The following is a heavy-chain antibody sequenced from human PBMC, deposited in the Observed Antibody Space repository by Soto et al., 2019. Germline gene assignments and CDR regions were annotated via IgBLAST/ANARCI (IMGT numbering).Heavy chain of an antibody. V-gene: IGHV4-59*01. Sequence: SETLSLTCTVSGGSISSYYWSWIRQPPGKGLEWIGYIYYSGSTNYNPSLKSRVTISVDTSKNQFSLKLTSVTAADTAVYYCARDNGYSYGYNLDPWGQGTLVTVSS. CDR2: IYYSGST. CDR3: ARDNGYSYGYNLDP. CDR1: GGSISSYY. J-gene: IGHJ5*02. D-gene: IGHD5-18*01.